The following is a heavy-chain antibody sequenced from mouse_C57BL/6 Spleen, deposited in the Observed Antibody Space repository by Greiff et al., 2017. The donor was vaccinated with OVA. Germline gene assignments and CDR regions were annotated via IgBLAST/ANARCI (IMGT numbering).Heavy chain of an antibody. J-gene: IGHJ4*01. D-gene: IGHD1-1*01. Sequence: VQLQESGAELVRPGASVKLSCKASGYTFTDYYINWVKQRPGQGLEWIARIYPGSGNTYYNEKFKGKATLTAEKSSSTAYMQLSSLTSEDSAVYFCARSYYYGSSYVYAMDYWGQGTSVTVSS. CDR2: IYPGSGNT. CDR1: GYTFTDYY. CDR3: ARSYYYGSSYVYAMDY. V-gene: IGHV1-76*01.